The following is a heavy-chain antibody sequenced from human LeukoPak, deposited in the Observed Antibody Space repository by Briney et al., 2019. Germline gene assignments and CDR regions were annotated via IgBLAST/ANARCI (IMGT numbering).Heavy chain of an antibody. J-gene: IGHJ3*02. Sequence: GGSLRLSCAASGFTFSSYAMHWVRQVPGKGLEWVAVISYDGSNKYYADSVKGRFTISRDNSKNTLYLQMNSLRAEDTAVHYCARDAATIKEAADAFDIWGQGTMVTVSS. CDR3: ARDAATIKEAADAFDI. CDR2: ISYDGSNK. V-gene: IGHV3-30*01. CDR1: GFTFSSYA. D-gene: IGHD5-24*01.